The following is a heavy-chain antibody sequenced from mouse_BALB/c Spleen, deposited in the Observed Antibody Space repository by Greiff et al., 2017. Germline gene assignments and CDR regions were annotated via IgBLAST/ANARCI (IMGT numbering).Heavy chain of an antibody. CDR1: GYAFSSYW. J-gene: IGHJ3*01. D-gene: IGHD3-2*01. V-gene: IGHV1-80*01. CDR3: ARSPLDSSGSAWFAY. Sequence: VMLVESGAELVRPGSSVKISCKASGYAFSSYWMNWVKQRPGQGLEWIGQIYPGDGDTNYNGKFKGKATLTADKSSSTAYMQLSSLTSEDSAVYFCARSPLDSSGSAWFAYWGQGTLVTVSA. CDR2: IYPGDGDT.